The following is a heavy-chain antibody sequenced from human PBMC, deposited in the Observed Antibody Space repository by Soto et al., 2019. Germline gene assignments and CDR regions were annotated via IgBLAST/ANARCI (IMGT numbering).Heavy chain of an antibody. CDR1: GGSISSSSYY. CDR3: ARPPPYYYDSSHDAFDI. CDR2: IYYSGST. Sequence: QLQLQESGPGLVKPSETLSLTCTVSGGSISSSSYYWGWIRQPPGKGLEWIGSIYYSGSTYYNPSLKCRVTISVDTTKNQFSLKLSSVTAADTAVYYCARPPPYYYDSSHDAFDIWGQGTMVTVSS. J-gene: IGHJ3*02. V-gene: IGHV4-39*01. D-gene: IGHD3-22*01.